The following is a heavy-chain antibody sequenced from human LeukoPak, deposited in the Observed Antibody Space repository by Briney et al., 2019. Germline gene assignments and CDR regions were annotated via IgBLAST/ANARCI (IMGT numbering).Heavy chain of an antibody. CDR2: IKQDGSEK. J-gene: IGHJ4*02. CDR1: GFTFSSYS. V-gene: IGHV3-7*01. D-gene: IGHD6-19*01. Sequence: PGGGLILGCSASGFTFSSYSLSWVRQAPGKGLEWAANIKQDGSEKYYVESVKGRFTISRDNAKNSLYLQMNSLRAEDTAVYYCAKDGSGWSYFDYWGQGALVTVSS. CDR3: AKDGSGWSYFDY.